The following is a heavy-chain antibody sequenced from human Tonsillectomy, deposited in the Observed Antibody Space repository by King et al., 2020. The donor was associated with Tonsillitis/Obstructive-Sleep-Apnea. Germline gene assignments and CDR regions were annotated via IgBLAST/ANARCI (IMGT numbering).Heavy chain of an antibody. Sequence: VQLVESGGGLVQPGGSLRLSCAASGFTFSSYAMSWVRQAPGKGLEWVSAISGSGGSTYYADSGKGRFTISRDNSKNTLYMQMNSLIAEDTAVYYCSKETWVYVWGSYRYTNFDYWGQGTLVTVSS. CDR3: SKETWVYVWGSYRYTNFDY. V-gene: IGHV3-23*04. CDR1: GFTFSSYA. D-gene: IGHD3-16*02. CDR2: ISGSGGST. J-gene: IGHJ4*02.